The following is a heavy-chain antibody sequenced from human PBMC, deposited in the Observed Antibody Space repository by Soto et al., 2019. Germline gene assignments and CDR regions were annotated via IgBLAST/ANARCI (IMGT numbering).Heavy chain of an antibody. D-gene: IGHD3-9*01. CDR1: GFSLSSYA. CDR2: ISSRGSTK. CDR3: VRSQYDIFAPFQVDY. Sequence: EVQLVESGGGLVQPGGSLRLSCVASGFSLSSYAMSWVRQAPGKGLEWVSYISSRGSTKYYADSVKGRFTVSRDNAKNSLYLQMNSLRAEDTAVYYCVRSQYDIFAPFQVDYWGQGTPVTVSS. J-gene: IGHJ4*02. V-gene: IGHV3-48*03.